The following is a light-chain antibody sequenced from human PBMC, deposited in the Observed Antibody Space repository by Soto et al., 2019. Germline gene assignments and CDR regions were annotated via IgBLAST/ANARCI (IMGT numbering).Light chain of an antibody. J-gene: IGKJ1*01. CDR2: DAS. CDR3: QQCYSSPPWT. Sequence: DIQMTQSPSTLSASVGDRVTITCRASQSINNWLAWYQQKPGKAPNLLIYDASSLESGVPSRFSGSGSGTDFTLTISSLQPEDFATYYCQQCYSSPPWTFGQGTKVDIK. CDR1: QSINNW. V-gene: IGKV1-5*01.